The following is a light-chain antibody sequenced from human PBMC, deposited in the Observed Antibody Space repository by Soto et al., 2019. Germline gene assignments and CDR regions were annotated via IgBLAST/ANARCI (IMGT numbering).Light chain of an antibody. Sequence: EIVLTQSPATLSLSPGERATLSCRTSQSISSYLAWYQQKPGQAPRLLIYDASNRATGIPARFSGSGSGTDFTLTISSLEPEDFAVYHCQQRTKWPPTFGGGTKVEIK. CDR2: DAS. V-gene: IGKV3-11*01. CDR1: QSISSY. J-gene: IGKJ4*01. CDR3: QQRTKWPPT.